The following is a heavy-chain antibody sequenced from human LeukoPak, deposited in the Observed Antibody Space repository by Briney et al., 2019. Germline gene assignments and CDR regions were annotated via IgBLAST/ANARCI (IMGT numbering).Heavy chain of an antibody. CDR3: AKELAMIVVAPRRYAFDV. J-gene: IGHJ3*01. D-gene: IGHD3-22*01. CDR2: IRYDGSNK. Sequence: GGSLRLSCAASGFTFSSYGMHWVRQAPGKGLEWVAFIRYDGSNKYYADSVEGRFTISRDNFKNTLYLQMNSLRAEDTAVYYCAKELAMIVVAPRRYAFDVWGQGTMVTVSS. CDR1: GFTFSSYG. V-gene: IGHV3-30*02.